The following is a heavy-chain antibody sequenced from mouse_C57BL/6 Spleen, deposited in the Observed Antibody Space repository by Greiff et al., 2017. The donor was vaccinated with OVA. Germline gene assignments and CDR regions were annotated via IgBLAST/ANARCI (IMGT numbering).Heavy chain of an antibody. J-gene: IGHJ4*01. V-gene: IGHV2-6*03. Sequence: VKVVESGPGLVAPSQSLSITCTVSGFSLTSYGVHWVRQPPGKGLEWLVVIWSDGSTTYNSALKSRLSISKDNSKSQVFLKMNSLQTDDTAMYYCARCPYGYLTGGAMDYWGQGTSVTVSS. CDR1: GFSLTSYG. D-gene: IGHD2-2*01. CDR3: ARCPYGYLTGGAMDY. CDR2: IWSDGST.